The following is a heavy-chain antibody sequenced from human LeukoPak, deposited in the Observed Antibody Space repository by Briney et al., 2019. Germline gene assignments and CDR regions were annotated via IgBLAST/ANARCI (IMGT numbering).Heavy chain of an antibody. Sequence: PGGSLRLSCAASGFTFSSYGMHWDRQAPGKGLEWVAVIWYDGSNKYYADSVKGRFTISRDNSKNTLYLQMNSLRAEDTAVYYCARESIAAAGTQGVFDYWGQGTLVTVSS. CDR3: ARESIAAAGTQGVFDY. J-gene: IGHJ4*02. CDR2: IWYDGSNK. V-gene: IGHV3-33*01. CDR1: GFTFSSYG. D-gene: IGHD6-13*01.